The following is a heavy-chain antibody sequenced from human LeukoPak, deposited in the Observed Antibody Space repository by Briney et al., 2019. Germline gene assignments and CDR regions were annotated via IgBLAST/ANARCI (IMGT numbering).Heavy chain of an antibody. J-gene: IGHJ6*02. Sequence: TGGSLRLSCAASGFTLSSYWMSWVRQAPGKGLEWVANIKQDGSEKYYVDSVKGRFTISRDNAKNSLYLQMDSLRAEDTAVYYCARDYDSSGYYSPMDYYYGMDVWGQGTTVTVSS. CDR2: IKQDGSEK. CDR1: GFTLSSYW. V-gene: IGHV3-7*05. CDR3: ARDYDSSGYYSPMDYYYGMDV. D-gene: IGHD3-22*01.